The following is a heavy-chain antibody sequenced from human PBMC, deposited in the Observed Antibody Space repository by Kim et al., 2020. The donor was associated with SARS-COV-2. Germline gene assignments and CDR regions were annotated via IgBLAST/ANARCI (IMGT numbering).Heavy chain of an antibody. CDR1: GGSISSYY. V-gene: IGHV4-4*07. CDR2: IYTSGST. Sequence: SETLSLTCTVSGGSISSYYWSWIRQPAGKGLEWIGRIYTSGSTNYNPSLKSRVTMSVDTSKNQFSLKLSSVTAADTAVYYCAIKPGCTNGVCYNAFDIWGQGTMVTVSS. J-gene: IGHJ3*02. CDR3: AIKPGCTNGVCYNAFDI. D-gene: IGHD2-8*01.